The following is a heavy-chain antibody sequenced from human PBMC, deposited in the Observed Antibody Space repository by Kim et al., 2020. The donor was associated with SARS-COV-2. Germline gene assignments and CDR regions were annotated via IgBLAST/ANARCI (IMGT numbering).Heavy chain of an antibody. Sequence: GNGNTNDSQKFQGRVTFTTDTSASTAYMELSFLRSEDSAVYYCLGGFYFDYWGQGTLVTVSS. CDR3: LGGFYFDY. J-gene: IGHJ4*02. CDR2: GNGNT. V-gene: IGHV1-3*01. D-gene: IGHD3-16*01.